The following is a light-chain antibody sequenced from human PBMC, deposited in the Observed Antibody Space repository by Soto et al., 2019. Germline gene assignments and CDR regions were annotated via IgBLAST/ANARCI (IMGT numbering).Light chain of an antibody. CDR3: QQYGSSTT. V-gene: IGKV3-20*01. J-gene: IGKJ1*01. CDR1: QSVSSSY. CDR2: GAS. Sequence: EIVLTQSPGTLSLSPGERATLSCRVSQSVSSSYLAWYQQKPGQAPRLLIYGASSRATGIPDRFSGSGSGTDFTLTISRLEPEDFAVYYCQQYGSSTTFGKGT.